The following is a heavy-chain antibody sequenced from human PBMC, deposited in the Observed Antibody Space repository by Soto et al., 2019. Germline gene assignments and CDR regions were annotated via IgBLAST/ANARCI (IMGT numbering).Heavy chain of an antibody. J-gene: IGHJ4*02. Sequence: GGSLRLSCAASGFTFSKTWMNWVRQAPGKGPEWVGRIKSIPDGGTADYAAPLKGRFTISRDNSKNTLYLQMNSLRAEDTAVYYCARGLYSGWHYFDYWGQGTLVTVSS. V-gene: IGHV3-15*07. D-gene: IGHD5-12*01. CDR3: ARGLYSGWHYFDY. CDR1: GFTFSKTW. CDR2: IKSIPDGGTA.